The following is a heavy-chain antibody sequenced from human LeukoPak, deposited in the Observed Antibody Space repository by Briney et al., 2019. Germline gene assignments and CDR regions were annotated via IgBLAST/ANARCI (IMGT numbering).Heavy chain of an antibody. CDR3: TKDQGGNFGPFDY. Sequence: GGSLRLSCAASGVTLTTSGIHWVRQAPGKGLECVAVLFYDGINEFYSDSVKGRVTISRDTAKNMVYIQMSSLRAEYTGVYYCTKDQGGNFGPFDYWGQGTLVAVSS. CDR1: GVTLTTSG. V-gene: IGHV3-33*06. D-gene: IGHD4-23*01. J-gene: IGHJ4*02. CDR2: LFYDGINE.